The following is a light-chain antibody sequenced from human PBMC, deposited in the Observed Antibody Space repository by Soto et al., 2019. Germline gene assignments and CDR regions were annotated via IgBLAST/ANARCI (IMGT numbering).Light chain of an antibody. Sequence: EIVLTQSPATLSLSPGERATLSCRASQSVSSYLGWYQQKPGQAPRLLIYDASNRATGIQARFSGSGSGTDFTLTISSLEPEDCAVYYCQHRSNWPITFGQGTRLEIK. CDR1: QSVSSY. J-gene: IGKJ5*01. V-gene: IGKV3-11*01. CDR3: QHRSNWPIT. CDR2: DAS.